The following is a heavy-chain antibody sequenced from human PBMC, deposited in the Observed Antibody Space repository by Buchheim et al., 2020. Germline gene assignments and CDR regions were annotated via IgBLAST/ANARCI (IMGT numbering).Heavy chain of an antibody. D-gene: IGHD3-16*02. CDR1: GFTFSGYP. Sequence: QVQLVESGGGVVQPGRSLSLSCAASGFTFSGYPMHWVRQAPGKGLEWVAVISYDGSNKYYADSVKGRFTISRDNSKNTLYLQMNSLRAEDTAVYYCARDRRTAVVGRDLSSFNCWGQGTL. CDR2: ISYDGSNK. J-gene: IGHJ4*02. CDR3: ARDRRTAVVGRDLSSFNC. V-gene: IGHV3-30-3*01.